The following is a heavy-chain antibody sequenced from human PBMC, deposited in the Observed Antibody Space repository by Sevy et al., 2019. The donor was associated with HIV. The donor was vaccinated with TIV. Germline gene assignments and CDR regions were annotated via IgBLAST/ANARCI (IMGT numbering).Heavy chain of an antibody. D-gene: IGHD5-18*01. CDR1: GFTFSSYS. CDR3: RTAMYTAFDY. CDR2: ISSSSSYI. Sequence: GGSLRLSCAASGFTFSSYSMNWVRQAPGKGLEWVSSISSSSSYIYYADSVTGRFTISRDNAKNSLYLQMNSLRAEDTAVYHCRTAMYTAFDYWGQGTLVSVSS. V-gene: IGHV3-21*01. J-gene: IGHJ4*02.